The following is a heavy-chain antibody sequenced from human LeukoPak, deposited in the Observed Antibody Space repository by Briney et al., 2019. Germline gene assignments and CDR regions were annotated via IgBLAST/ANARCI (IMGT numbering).Heavy chain of an antibody. Sequence: GGSLRLSCAASGFTFSTYYMNWVRQAPGKGLEWVSFITGSSSYIYYTDSVKGRFTISRDNAKNSLFLQMNSLRAEDTAVYYCARDWLVGATPPYYFDYWGQGTLVTVSS. V-gene: IGHV3-21*01. CDR3: ARDWLVGATPPYYFDY. CDR1: GFTFSTYY. J-gene: IGHJ4*02. D-gene: IGHD1-26*01. CDR2: ITGSSSYI.